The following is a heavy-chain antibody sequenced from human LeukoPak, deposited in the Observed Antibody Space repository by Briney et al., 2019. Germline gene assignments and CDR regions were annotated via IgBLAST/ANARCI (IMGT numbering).Heavy chain of an antibody. CDR3: ASSSIVATPWGAFDI. CDR1: GCTFTSYD. V-gene: IGHV1-8*01. D-gene: IGHD5-12*01. Sequence: ASVKVSCKASGCTFTSYDINWVRQATGQGLEWMGWMNPNSGNSGYAQKFQGRVTMTRNTSISTAYMELSSLRSEDTAVYYCASSSIVATPWGAFDIWGQGTMVTVSS. J-gene: IGHJ3*02. CDR2: MNPNSGNS.